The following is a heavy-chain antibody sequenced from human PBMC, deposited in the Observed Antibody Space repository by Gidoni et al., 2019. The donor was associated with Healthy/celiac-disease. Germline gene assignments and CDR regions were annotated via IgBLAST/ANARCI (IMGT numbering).Heavy chain of an antibody. J-gene: IGHJ3*02. CDR2: IYHSGST. D-gene: IGHD2-21*02. CDR3: ARDVEGDQGDAFDI. CDR1: VGSISSSNW. V-gene: IGHV4-4*02. Sequence: QVQLQESGPGLVKPSGTLSLTCAVSVGSISSSNWWSWVRQHPGKGLEWIGEIYHSGSTTYNPSLKSRVTISVDKSKNQFSLKLSSVTAADTAVYYCARDVEGDQGDAFDIWGQGTMVTVSS.